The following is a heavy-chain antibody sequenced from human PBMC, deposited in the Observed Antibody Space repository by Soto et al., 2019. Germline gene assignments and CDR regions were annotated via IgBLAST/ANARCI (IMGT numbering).Heavy chain of an antibody. CDR3: ARLPGLENNPPFDS. CDR1: GDSMTGHN. J-gene: IGHJ4*02. CDR2: LYYTGYT. Sequence: QVQLQESGPGLVKPPETLSLTGMVSGDSMTGHNGSWAHQSPEKGLECIGWLYYTGYTMYNPSCKSRATMSVDTSKNQFSLNLGSVTAADTAVYYCARLPGLENNPPFDSWGQGALVVVSS. V-gene: IGHV4-59*08. D-gene: IGHD3-3*01.